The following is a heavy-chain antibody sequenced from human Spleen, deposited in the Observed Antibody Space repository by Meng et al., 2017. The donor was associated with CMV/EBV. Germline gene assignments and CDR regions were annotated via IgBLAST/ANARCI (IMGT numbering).Heavy chain of an antibody. CDR2: IYPGDSDT. CDR1: GYRFTKYW. J-gene: IGHJ6*02. CDR3: ARHLFPSVATGGYYYYGMDV. Sequence: GESLKISCKASGYRFTKYWIGWVRQMPGKGLEWMGIIYPGDSDTIYSPSFQGQVTISADKSINTAYLQWSSLKASDTAMYYCARHLFPSVATGGYYYYGMDVWGQGTTVTVSS. D-gene: IGHD4-23*01. V-gene: IGHV5-51*01.